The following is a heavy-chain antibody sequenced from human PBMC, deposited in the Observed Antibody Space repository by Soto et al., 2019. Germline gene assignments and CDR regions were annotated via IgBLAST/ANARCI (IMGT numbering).Heavy chain of an antibody. Sequence: HPGGSLRLSCAASGFTFSSYGMHWVRQAPGKGLEWVAVISYDGSNKYYADSVKGRFTISRDNSKNTLYLQMNSLRAEDTAVYYCAKDMPHGSGYSYGFYYYYGMDVWGQGTTVTVSS. CDR3: AKDMPHGSGYSYGFYYYYGMDV. J-gene: IGHJ6*02. CDR2: ISYDGSNK. D-gene: IGHD5-18*01. V-gene: IGHV3-30*18. CDR1: GFTFSSYG.